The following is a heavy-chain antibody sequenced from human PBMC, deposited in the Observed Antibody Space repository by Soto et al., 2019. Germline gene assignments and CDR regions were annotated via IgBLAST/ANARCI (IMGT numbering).Heavy chain of an antibody. Sequence: QVQLVESGGGVVQPGRSLRLSCAASGFTFSSYGMHWVRQAPGKGLAWVAVISYDGSNKYYADSVKGRFTISRDNSKNTLYLHMNSLRAEDTAVYYCAKVYSASDYIWGSYRYTSDYWGQGTLVTVSS. CDR3: AKVYSASDYIWGSYRYTSDY. CDR2: ISYDGSNK. J-gene: IGHJ4*02. V-gene: IGHV3-30*18. CDR1: GFTFSSYG. D-gene: IGHD3-16*02.